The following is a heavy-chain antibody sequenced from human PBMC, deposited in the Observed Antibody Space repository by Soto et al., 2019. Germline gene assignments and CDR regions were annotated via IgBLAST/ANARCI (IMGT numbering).Heavy chain of an antibody. CDR3: ARDQGAGGYDLTPGVFDY. CDR1: GGSISSGGYY. J-gene: IGHJ4*02. CDR2: IYYSGST. Sequence: SETLSLTCTVSGGSISSGGYYWSWIRQHPGKGLEWIGYIYYSGSTYYNPSLKSRVTISVDTSKNQFSLKLSSVTAADTAVYHCARDQGAGGYDLTPGVFDYWGQGTLVTVSS. V-gene: IGHV4-31*03. D-gene: IGHD5-12*01.